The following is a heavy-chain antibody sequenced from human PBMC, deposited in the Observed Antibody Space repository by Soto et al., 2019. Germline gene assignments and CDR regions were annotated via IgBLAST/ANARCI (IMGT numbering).Heavy chain of an antibody. J-gene: IGHJ4*02. D-gene: IGHD7-27*01. V-gene: IGHV6-1*01. CDR2: TYYRSKSYN. Sequence: PSRGLEWLGRTYYRSKSYNDYAVSVKSRIIINPDTSKNQVSLQLNSVTPEDTAVYYCARVYVEASWGYYFDYSGEGTLGTGSS. CDR3: ARVYVEASWGYYFDY.